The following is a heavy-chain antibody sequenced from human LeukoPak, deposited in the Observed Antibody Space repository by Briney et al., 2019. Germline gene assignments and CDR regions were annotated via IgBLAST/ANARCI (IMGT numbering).Heavy chain of an antibody. Sequence: GGSLRLSCAASGFTFSTYAMGWVRQAPGKGPEWVSVIYSGGGTFYADSVKGRFTISRDNSKNTLYLQMNSLRAEDTAVYYCESWVPPFDHWGQGTLVTVSS. CDR3: ESWVPPFDH. CDR1: GFTFSTYA. D-gene: IGHD1-1*01. CDR2: IYSGGGT. V-gene: IGHV3-66*01. J-gene: IGHJ4*02.